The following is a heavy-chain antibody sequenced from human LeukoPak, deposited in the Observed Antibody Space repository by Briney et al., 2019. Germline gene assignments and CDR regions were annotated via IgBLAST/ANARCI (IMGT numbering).Heavy chain of an antibody. J-gene: IGHJ4*02. Sequence: ASVKVSCKASGYTFTSYGISWVRQATGQGLEWMGWMNPNSGNTGYAQKFQGRVTMTRNTSISTAYMELSSLRSEDTAVYYCARDGSYYDFDYWGQGTLVTVSS. CDR2: MNPNSGNT. CDR3: ARDGSYYDFDY. CDR1: GYTFTSYG. D-gene: IGHD1-26*01. V-gene: IGHV1-8*02.